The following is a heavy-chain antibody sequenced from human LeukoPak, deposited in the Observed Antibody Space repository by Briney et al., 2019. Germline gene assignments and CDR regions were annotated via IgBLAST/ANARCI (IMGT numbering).Heavy chain of an antibody. CDR2: IDPSDSYT. D-gene: IGHD6-13*01. CDR3: ARRSGGYSSSWYYDWFDP. J-gene: IGHJ5*02. V-gene: IGHV5-10-1*01. Sequence: GESLKISCEGSGYSFTSYWISWVRQMPGKGLEWMGRIDPSDSYTNYSPSFQGHVTISADKSISTAYLQWSSLKASDTAMYYCARRSGGYSSSWYYDWFDPWGQGTLVTVSS. CDR1: GYSFTSYW.